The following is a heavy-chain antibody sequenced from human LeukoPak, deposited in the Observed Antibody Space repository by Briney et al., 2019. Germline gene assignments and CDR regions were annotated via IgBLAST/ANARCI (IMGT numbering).Heavy chain of an antibody. D-gene: IGHD6-13*01. J-gene: IGHJ3*02. CDR1: RLTFSSYA. V-gene: IGHV3-23*01. Sequence: GGSLRLSCAASRLTFSSYAMSWVRQAPGKGLEWVSAISGTGGSTYYADSVKGRFTISRDNSKNTLYLQMNSLRAEDTAVYYCAKDLTPRDSRSWYTDAFDIWGQGTMVTVSS. CDR3: AKDLTPRDSRSWYTDAFDI. CDR2: ISGTGGST.